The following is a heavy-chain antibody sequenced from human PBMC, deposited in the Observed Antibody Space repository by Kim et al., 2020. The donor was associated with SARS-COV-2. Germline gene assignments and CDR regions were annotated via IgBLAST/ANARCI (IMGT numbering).Heavy chain of an antibody. CDR3: ARADVVTTKAYFFDN. J-gene: IGHJ4*02. CDR1: GFTFSSYA. V-gene: IGHV3-30*04. D-gene: IGHD1-1*01. CDR2: ISYDEGNK. Sequence: GGSLRLSCAAFGFTFSSYAMHWVRQAPGKGLEWVAVISYDEGNKYYADSVTGRFTISRDNSKNTLFLQMSSLGADDTAVYYCARADVVTTKAYFFDNWGQGALVTVSS.